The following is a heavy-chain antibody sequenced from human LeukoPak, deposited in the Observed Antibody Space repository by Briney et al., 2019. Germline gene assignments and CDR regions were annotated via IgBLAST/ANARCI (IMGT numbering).Heavy chain of an antibody. V-gene: IGHV3-43*01. Sequence: GGSLRLSCAASGFTFDDYTMHWVRQAPGKVLEWVSLISWDGGSTYYADSVKGRFTISRDNSKNSLYLQMNSLRTEDTALYYCAKGEDYGGNLLVYWGQGTLVTVSS. CDR1: GFTFDDYT. J-gene: IGHJ4*02. D-gene: IGHD4-23*01. CDR3: AKGEDYGGNLLVY. CDR2: ISWDGGST.